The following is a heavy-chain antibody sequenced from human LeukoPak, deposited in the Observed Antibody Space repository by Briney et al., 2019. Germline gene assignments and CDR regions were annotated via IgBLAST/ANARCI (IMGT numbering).Heavy chain of an antibody. J-gene: IGHJ3*02. D-gene: IGHD3-22*01. CDR1: GDSISGEY. Sequence: SETLSLTCTVSGDSISGEYWSWIRQSPGKALEWIGYFHHTAGTRYNPSLQGRGTISIDTSRNHFSRKINSLSAADTAVYFCARLLDYDSSGDPDTFDIWGQGTMVTVSS. CDR3: ARLLDYDSSGDPDTFDI. CDR2: FHHTAGT. V-gene: IGHV4-59*08.